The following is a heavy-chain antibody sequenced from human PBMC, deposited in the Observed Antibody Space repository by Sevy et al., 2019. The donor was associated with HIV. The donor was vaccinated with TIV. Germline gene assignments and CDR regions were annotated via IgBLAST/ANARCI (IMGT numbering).Heavy chain of an antibody. V-gene: IGHV3-23*01. Sequence: GGSLRLSCAASGFTFSTYAMTWVRQAPGKGLEWVSVISFSGGSTYYADSVKGRFTISRDNSKNTWYLQMISLRAEDTAVYYCAKDRVSGTYYTGDFDYWGQGTLVTVSS. D-gene: IGHD3-10*01. CDR3: AKDRVSGTYYTGDFDY. CDR1: GFTFSTYA. J-gene: IGHJ4*02. CDR2: ISFSGGST.